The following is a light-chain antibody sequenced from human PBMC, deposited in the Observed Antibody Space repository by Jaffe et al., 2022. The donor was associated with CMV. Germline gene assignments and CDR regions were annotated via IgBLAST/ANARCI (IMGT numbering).Light chain of an antibody. CDR3: LLYYGDTWIFGGGTGAWV. Sequence: QTVVTQEPSLTVSPGGTVTLTCASSTGAVTSGSSPNWFQQIPGQPPRALIYTTSNRYSWTPARFSGSLLGGKAVLTLSGVQPEDEAEYYCLLYYGDTWIFGGGTGAWVFGGGTKLNVL. CDR2: TTS. J-gene: IGLJ3*02. V-gene: IGLV7-43*01. CDR1: TGAVTSGSS.